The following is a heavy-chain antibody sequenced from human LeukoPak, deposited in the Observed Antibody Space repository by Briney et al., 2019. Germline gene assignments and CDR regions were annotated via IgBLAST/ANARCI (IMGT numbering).Heavy chain of an antibody. CDR1: GFTFSSYE. V-gene: IGHV3-48*03. J-gene: IGHJ4*02. Sequence: GGSLRLSCAASGFTFSSYEMNWVRQAPGKGLEWISSISGSSSNVYYAASVRGRFTISGDNAENSLYLQLNTMRAEDTAVYYCARGFRDTAMFLDYWGQGTLVTVSS. CDR3: ARGFRDTAMFLDY. D-gene: IGHD5-18*01. CDR2: ISGSSSNV.